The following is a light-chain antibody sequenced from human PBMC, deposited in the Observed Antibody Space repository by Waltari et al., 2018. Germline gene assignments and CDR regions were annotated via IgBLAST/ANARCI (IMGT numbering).Light chain of an antibody. CDR1: SSNIGRSY. J-gene: IGLJ2*01. CDR2: TNE. CDR3: AAWDDSLSGHVV. Sequence: QSVLTQPPSASATPGQRVTISCSGSSSNIGRSYLYWYQQFPGTAPKLLIYTNEKWPAGVPDRFSGSKSGTSASLAISGLRSEEEADYYWAAWDDSLSGHVVFGGGTKLTVL. V-gene: IGLV1-47*02.